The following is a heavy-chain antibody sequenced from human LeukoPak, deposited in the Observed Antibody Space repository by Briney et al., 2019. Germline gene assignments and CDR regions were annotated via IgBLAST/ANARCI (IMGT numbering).Heavy chain of an antibody. V-gene: IGHV4-59*08. Sequence: SETLSLTCTVSGGSISSYYWSWIRQPPGKGPEWIGYIYYSGSTNYNPSLKSRVTISVDTSRNQFSLKLSSVTAADTAVYYCARSDCSSTSCYPHYYYGMDVWGQGTTVTVSS. CDR2: IYYSGST. CDR3: ARSDCSSTSCYPHYYYGMDV. CDR1: GGSISSYY. D-gene: IGHD2-2*01. J-gene: IGHJ6*02.